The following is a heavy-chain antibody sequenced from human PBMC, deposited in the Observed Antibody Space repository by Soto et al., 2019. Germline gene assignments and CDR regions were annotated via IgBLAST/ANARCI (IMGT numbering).Heavy chain of an antibody. D-gene: IGHD2-15*01. CDR1: GGTFSSYT. V-gene: IGHV1-69*08. J-gene: IGHJ4*02. Sequence: QVQLVQSGAEVKKPGSSVKVSCKASGGTFSSYTISWVRQAPGQGLEWMGRIIPILGIANYAQKFQGRVTITAEKTTSTAYMELSSLRSEDTAVYYCARDDILGGPGWGGGYWGQGTQVTVSS. CDR2: IIPILGIA. CDR3: ARDDILGGPGWGGGY.